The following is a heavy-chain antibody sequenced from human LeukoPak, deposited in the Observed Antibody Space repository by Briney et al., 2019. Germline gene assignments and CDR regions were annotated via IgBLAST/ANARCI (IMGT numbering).Heavy chain of an antibody. D-gene: IGHD3-22*01. J-gene: IGHJ4*02. CDR1: GGSISSSSYY. Sequence: KPSETLSLTCTVSGGSISSSSYYWGWIRQPPGKGLEWIGSIYYSGSTYYNPSLKSRVTISVDTSKNQFSLKLSSVTAADTAVYYCARLHYYDSSGYYYRFDYWGQGTLVTVSS. V-gene: IGHV4-39*01. CDR2: IYYSGST. CDR3: ARLHYYDSSGYYYRFDY.